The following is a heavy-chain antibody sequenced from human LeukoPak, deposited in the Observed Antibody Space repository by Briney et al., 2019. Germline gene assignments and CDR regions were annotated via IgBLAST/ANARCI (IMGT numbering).Heavy chain of an antibody. CDR3: ASSIRTDN. V-gene: IGHV3-21*01. CDR2: ISSSSSYI. D-gene: IGHD1-20*01. Sequence: GLEWVSSISSSSSYIYYADSVKGRFTISRDNAKNSLYLQMNSLRVEDTAVYYCASSIRTDNWGQGTLVTVSS. J-gene: IGHJ4*02.